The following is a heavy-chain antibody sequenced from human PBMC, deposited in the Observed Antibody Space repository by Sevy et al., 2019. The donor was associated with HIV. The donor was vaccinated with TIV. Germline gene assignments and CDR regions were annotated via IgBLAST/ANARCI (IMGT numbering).Heavy chain of an antibody. Sequence: GGSLRLSCAASGLDFNIYPMNWVRQAPGKGLEWVSVVSFDSSFKSYADSVKGRFTISRDNSKNTLYLHMDSLRHEDTGVYYCATGRQGATFGYWGQGTLVTVSS. D-gene: IGHD1-26*01. CDR3: ATGRQGATFGY. J-gene: IGHJ4*02. V-gene: IGHV3-30*14. CDR1: GLDFNIYP. CDR2: VSFDSSFK.